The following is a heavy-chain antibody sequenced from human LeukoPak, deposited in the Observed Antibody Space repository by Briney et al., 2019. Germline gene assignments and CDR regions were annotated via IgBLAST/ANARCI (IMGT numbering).Heavy chain of an antibody. CDR3: ARVGDTSGYYYYFDY. Sequence: SETLSLTCTVSGGSISSYYWSWVRQPPGKGPEWVGYISYSGGSTYNPSLKRRVTISIDTSKNQFSLRLSSVTAADTALYYCARVGDTSGYYYYFDYWGQGTLVTVSS. J-gene: IGHJ4*02. D-gene: IGHD3-22*01. CDR2: ISYSGGS. CDR1: GGSISSYY. V-gene: IGHV4-59*08.